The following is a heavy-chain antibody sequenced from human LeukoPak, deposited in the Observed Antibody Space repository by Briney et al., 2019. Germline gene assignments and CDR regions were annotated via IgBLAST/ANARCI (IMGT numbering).Heavy chain of an antibody. CDR3: ASRALAGEFDY. CDR2: ISYDGSNK. D-gene: IGHD1-1*01. Sequence: GGSLRLSCAASGFIFSNHGMHWVRQAPGKGLEWVAVISYDGSNKYYADSVKGRFTISRDNSKNTLYLQMNSLRAEDTAVYYCASRALAGEFDYWGQGTLVTVSS. CDR1: GFIFSNHG. J-gene: IGHJ4*02. V-gene: IGHV3-30*03.